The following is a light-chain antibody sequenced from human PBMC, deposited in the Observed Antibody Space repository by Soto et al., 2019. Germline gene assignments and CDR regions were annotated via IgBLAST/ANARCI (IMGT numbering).Light chain of an antibody. J-gene: IGKJ2*01. CDR1: QSVSSN. CDR2: GAS. V-gene: IGKV3-15*01. CDR3: QELHT. Sequence: EIVMTQSPATLSVSPGERATLSCRASQSVSSNLAWYQQKPGQAPRLLIYGASTRATGIPARFSGSGSGTEFTFTISSLQFFVFSDYYRQELHT.